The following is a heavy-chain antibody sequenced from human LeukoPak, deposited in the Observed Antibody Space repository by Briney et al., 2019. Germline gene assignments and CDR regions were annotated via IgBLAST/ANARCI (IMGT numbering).Heavy chain of an antibody. D-gene: IGHD1-20*01. J-gene: IGHJ4*02. CDR3: ARDRYNWNGCFDY. V-gene: IGHV3-66*02. CDR1: GFTFSSYW. Sequence: PGGSLRLSCAASGFTFSSYWMSWVRQAPGKGLEWVSVIYSGGSTYYADSVKGRFTISRDNSKNTLYLQMNSLRAEDTAVYYCARDRYNWNGCFDYWGQGTLVTVSS. CDR2: IYSGGST.